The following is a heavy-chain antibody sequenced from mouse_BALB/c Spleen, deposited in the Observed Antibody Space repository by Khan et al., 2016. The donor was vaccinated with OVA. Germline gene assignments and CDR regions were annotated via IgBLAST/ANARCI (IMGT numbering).Heavy chain of an antibody. Sequence: EVQGVESGGDLVKPGGSLKLSCAASGFTFSSYSMSWVRQTPDKRLEWVASISSGGDYTHYPDSVQGRFTISRDNAKNTLYLQMSDLKSEDTAMYYCADHLTGSFAYWRQGTLVTVSA. CDR2: ISSGGDYT. J-gene: IGHJ3*01. CDR1: GFTFSSYS. CDR3: ADHLTGSFAY. D-gene: IGHD4-1*01. V-gene: IGHV5-6*01.